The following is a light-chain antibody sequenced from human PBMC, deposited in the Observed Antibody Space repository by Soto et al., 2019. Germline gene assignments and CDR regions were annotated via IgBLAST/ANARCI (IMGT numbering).Light chain of an antibody. CDR3: ASYTIGSTLVV. V-gene: IGLV2-14*01. CDR2: AVT. J-gene: IGLJ3*02. Sequence: QSALTQPASVSGSPGQSITISCTGTSSDIGGYNFVSWYQHFPGQAPKLLIYAVTNRPSGVSYRFSASKSGNTASLTISGLQAEDEADYYCASYTIGSTLVVFGGGTKLTVL. CDR1: SSDIGGYNF.